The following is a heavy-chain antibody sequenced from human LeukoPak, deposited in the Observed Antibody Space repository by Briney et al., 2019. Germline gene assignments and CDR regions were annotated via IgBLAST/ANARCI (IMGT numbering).Heavy chain of an antibody. V-gene: IGHV4-4*07. CDR3: ARDCGGDCYHPRPNDAFDI. D-gene: IGHD2-21*02. Sequence: PSETLSLTCTVSGVPISSYYWSWIRQPAGKGLEWIWRIYSSGSTNYNPSLKSRVTMSVDTSKNQFSLKLSSVTAADTAVYYCARDCGGDCYHPRPNDAFDIWGQGTMVTVSS. CDR1: GVPISSYY. CDR2: IYSSGST. J-gene: IGHJ3*02.